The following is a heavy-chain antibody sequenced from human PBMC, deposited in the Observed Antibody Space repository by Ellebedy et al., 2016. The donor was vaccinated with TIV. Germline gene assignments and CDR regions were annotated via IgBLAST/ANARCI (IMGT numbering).Heavy chain of an antibody. Sequence: SETLSLTXTVSGVSLSSGGYYWSWIRQHPGKGLEWIGYFYHRGTTAYNPSLRSRVIISVDTSENQISLTLKSVTAADTAIYCTRDPLGELPGHWGQGTLVTVSS. CDR1: GVSLSSGGYY. V-gene: IGHV4-31*03. J-gene: IGHJ4*02. CDR3: RDPLGELPGH. CDR2: FYHRGTT. D-gene: IGHD3-16*01.